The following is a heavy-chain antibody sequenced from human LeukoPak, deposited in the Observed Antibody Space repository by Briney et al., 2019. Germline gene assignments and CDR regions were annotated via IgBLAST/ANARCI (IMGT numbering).Heavy chain of an antibody. J-gene: IGHJ5*02. CDR1: GFTYSDYW. CDR3: ARDRRPSIYGGLDS. CDR2: IKQDGSEK. V-gene: IGHV3-7*01. Sequence: GGSLRLSCAASGFTYSDYWMSWVRQPPGKGLEWVANIKQDGSEKYYVDSVKGRFTISRDNAKNSLYLQMNSLTAEDTAVYYCARDRRPSIYGGLDSWGQGTLVTVSS. D-gene: IGHD4-23*01.